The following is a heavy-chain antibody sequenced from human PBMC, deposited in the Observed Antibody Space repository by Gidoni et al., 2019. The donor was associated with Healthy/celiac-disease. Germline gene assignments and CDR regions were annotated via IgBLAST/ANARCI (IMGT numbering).Heavy chain of an antibody. CDR1: GSTFSSYA. CDR2: IIPIVGIA. CDR3: ARVGQQLVFSAFDI. V-gene: IGHV1-69*04. D-gene: IGHD6-13*01. Sequence: QVQLVQSGAEVKKPGSSVKVSCKASGSTFSSYALSWVRQDTGQGLEWMGRIIPIVGIANYAQKFQGRVTITADKSTSTAYMELSSLRSEDTAVYYCARVGQQLVFSAFDIWGQGTMVTVSS. J-gene: IGHJ3*02.